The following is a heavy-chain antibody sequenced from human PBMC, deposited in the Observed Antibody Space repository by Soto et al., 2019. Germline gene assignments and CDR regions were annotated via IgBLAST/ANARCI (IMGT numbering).Heavy chain of an antibody. V-gene: IGHV1-58*01. CDR1: GFTFTSSS. CDR3: AADSWNYYDSSGYYPFDY. J-gene: IGHJ4*02. Sequence: ASVKVSCKASGFTFTSSSVQRVRQARGQRLEWIGWIVVGSGNTNYAQKFQERVTITRDMSTSTAYMELSSLRSEDTAVYYFAADSWNYYDSSGYYPFDYWGQGTLVTVS. D-gene: IGHD3-22*01. CDR2: IVVGSGNT.